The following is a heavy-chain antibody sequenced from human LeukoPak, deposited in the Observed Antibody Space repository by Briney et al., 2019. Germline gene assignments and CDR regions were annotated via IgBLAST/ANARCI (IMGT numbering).Heavy chain of an antibody. CDR1: GFTVSSNY. CDR2: INWNGGST. Sequence: GGSLRLSCAASGFTVSSNYMSWVRQAPGKGLEWVSGINWNGGSTGYADSVKGRFTISRDNAKNSLYLQMNSLRAEDTALYHCAREHSSGFLDYWGQGTLVTVSS. CDR3: AREHSSGFLDY. D-gene: IGHD6-19*01. J-gene: IGHJ4*02. V-gene: IGHV3-20*01.